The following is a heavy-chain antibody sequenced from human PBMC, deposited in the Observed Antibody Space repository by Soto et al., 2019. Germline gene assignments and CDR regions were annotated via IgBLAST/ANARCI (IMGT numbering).Heavy chain of an antibody. CDR3: AKDRYSSGWECNWFDP. D-gene: IGHD6-19*01. CDR2: ISYDGSNK. V-gene: IGHV3-30*18. J-gene: IGHJ5*02. Sequence: GGSLRLSCAASGFTFSSYGMHWVRQVPGKGLEWVAVISYDGSNKYYADSVKGQFTISRDNSKNTLYLQMNSLRAEDTAVYYCAKDRYSSGWECNWFDPWGQGTLVTVSS. CDR1: GFTFSSYG.